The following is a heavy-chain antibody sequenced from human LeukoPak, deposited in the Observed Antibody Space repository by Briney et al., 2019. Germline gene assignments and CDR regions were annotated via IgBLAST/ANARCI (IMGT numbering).Heavy chain of an antibody. Sequence: PSETLSLTCTVSGGSVSSGSYYWSWIRQPPGKGLEWIGYIYYSGSTNYNPSLKSRVTISVDTSKNQFSLKLSSVTAADTAVYYCARGETSMVRGVITPYYFDYWGQGTLVTVSS. CDR1: GGSVSSGSYY. J-gene: IGHJ4*02. CDR3: ARGETSMVRGVITPYYFDY. D-gene: IGHD3-10*01. CDR2: IYYSGST. V-gene: IGHV4-61*01.